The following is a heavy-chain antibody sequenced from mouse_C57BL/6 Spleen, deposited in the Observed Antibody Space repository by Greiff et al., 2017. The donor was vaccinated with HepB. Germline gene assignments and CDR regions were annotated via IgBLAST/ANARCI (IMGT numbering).Heavy chain of an antibody. CDR1: GYTFTSYW. Sequence: QVQLQQPGAELVRPGTSVKLSCKASGYTFTSYWMHWVKQRPGQGLEWIGVIDPSDSYTNYNQKFKGKATLTVDTSSSTAYMQLSSLTSEDSAVYYCARRLNYYGTYWYFDVWGTGTTVTVSS. CDR2: IDPSDSYT. J-gene: IGHJ1*03. V-gene: IGHV1-59*01. CDR3: ARRLNYYGTYWYFDV. D-gene: IGHD1-1*01.